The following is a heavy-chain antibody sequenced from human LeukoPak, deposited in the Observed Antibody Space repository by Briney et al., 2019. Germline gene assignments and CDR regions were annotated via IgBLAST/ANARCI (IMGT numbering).Heavy chain of an antibody. D-gene: IGHD1-14*01. V-gene: IGHV3-23*01. CDR1: GFTFSSYG. Sequence: PGRSLRLSCAASGFTFSSYGMHWVRQAPGKGLEWVSSISGSGDGTYYADSVKGRFTISRDNSKNTLYLQMNSLRAEDTAVYYCANKPAGFDPWGQGTLVTVSS. J-gene: IGHJ5*02. CDR3: ANKPAGFDP. CDR2: ISGSGDGT.